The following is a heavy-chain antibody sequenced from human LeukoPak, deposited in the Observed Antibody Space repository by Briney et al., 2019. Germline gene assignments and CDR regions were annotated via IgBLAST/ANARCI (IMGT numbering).Heavy chain of an antibody. CDR3: ARGINSGHLIFDY. D-gene: IGHD1-26*01. V-gene: IGHV1-2*02. CDR1: GYTFSGHY. CDR2: VNPNSGDT. Sequence: ASVTVSCTASGYTFSGHYLHWVRQIPGQGLEWMGWVNPNSGDTKYAQKLQGRVTITRAASITTTYMELSSLRSDGTAIYCWARGINSGHLIFDYWGQETLVTVSS. J-gene: IGHJ4*02.